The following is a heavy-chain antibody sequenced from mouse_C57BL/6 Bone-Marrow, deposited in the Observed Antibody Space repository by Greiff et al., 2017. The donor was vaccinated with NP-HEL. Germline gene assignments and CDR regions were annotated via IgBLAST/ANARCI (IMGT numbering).Heavy chain of an antibody. Sequence: QVQLQQPGTELVKPGASVKLSCKASGYTFTSYWMHWVKQRPGQGLEWIGDINPSYGGTNYNEKFKSKATLTVDKSSSTAYMQLSSLTSEDSAVXYCARSDPSYGSSYGYWGQGTTLTVSS. CDR3: ARSDPSYGSSYGY. J-gene: IGHJ2*01. D-gene: IGHD1-1*01. V-gene: IGHV1-53*01. CDR1: GYTFTSYW. CDR2: INPSYGGT.